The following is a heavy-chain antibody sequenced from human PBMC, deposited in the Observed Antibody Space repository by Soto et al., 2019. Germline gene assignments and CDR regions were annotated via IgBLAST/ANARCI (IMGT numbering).Heavy chain of an antibody. CDR3: ARGKYSGSYYDWFDP. CDR1: GGSISTYY. D-gene: IGHD1-26*01. J-gene: IGHJ5*02. Sequence: SETLSLTCTVSGGSISTYYWSWIRQPPGKGLEWIGYIYYSGTTNYNPSLKSRVTISVDTSKNRFSLKLSSVTAADTAVYYCARGKYSGSYYDWFDPWGQGTLVTVSS. CDR2: IYYSGTT. V-gene: IGHV4-59*01.